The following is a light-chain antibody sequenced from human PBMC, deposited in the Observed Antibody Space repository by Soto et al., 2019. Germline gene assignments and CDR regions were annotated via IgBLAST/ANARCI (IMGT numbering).Light chain of an antibody. Sequence: QSVLTQPPSASGTPGQRLTISCSGSSSNVGSNYVYWHQQLPGTAPKLLIYRNDQRPSGVPDRFSGSKSGTSASLAISGLRSEDEADYHCAAWDDSLSGVVFGGGTKVTVL. CDR2: RND. J-gene: IGLJ3*02. CDR1: SSNVGSNY. V-gene: IGLV1-47*01. CDR3: AAWDDSLSGVV.